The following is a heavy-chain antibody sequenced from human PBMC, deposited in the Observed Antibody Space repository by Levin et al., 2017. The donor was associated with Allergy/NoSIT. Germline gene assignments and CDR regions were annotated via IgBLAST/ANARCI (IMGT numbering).Heavy chain of an antibody. V-gene: IGHV3-30*18. J-gene: IGHJ4*02. D-gene: IGHD3-16*01. CDR1: GFTFSSYG. Sequence: GGSLRLSCAASGFTFSSYGMHWVRQAPGKGLEWVAVISYDGSNKYYADSVKGRFTISRDNSKNTLYLQMNSLRAEDTAVYYCAKDRMILDYWGQGTLVTVSS. CDR2: ISYDGSNK. CDR3: AKDRMILDY.